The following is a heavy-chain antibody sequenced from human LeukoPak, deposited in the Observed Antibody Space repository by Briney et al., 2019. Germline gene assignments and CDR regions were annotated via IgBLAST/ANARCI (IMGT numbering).Heavy chain of an antibody. CDR2: INPNSGGT. J-gene: IGHJ6*04. CDR3: AKARGLYRSSTSCYDCDV. Sequence: ASVTVSCKASGYTFTAYYFHWVRQAPGQGLEWMGWINPNSGGTNYAQKFQGRVTLTRDTSITTAYMELNRLRSDDTAVYYCAKARGLYRSSTSCYDCDVWGKGTTVTVSS. D-gene: IGHD2-2*01. CDR1: GYTFTAYY. V-gene: IGHV1-2*02.